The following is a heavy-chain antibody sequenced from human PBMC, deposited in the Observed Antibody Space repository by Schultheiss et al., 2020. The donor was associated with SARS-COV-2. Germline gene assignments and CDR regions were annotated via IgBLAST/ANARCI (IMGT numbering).Heavy chain of an antibody. D-gene: IGHD6-13*01. CDR3: ASHGSDSSSWFAIYYYYGMDV. Sequence: GESLKISCAASGFTFSSYGMHWVRQAPGKGLEWVAVIWYDGSNKHYADSVKGRITISRDNSKNTLYLQMNSLRAEDTAVYYCASHGSDSSSWFAIYYYYGMDVWGQGTTVTVSS. V-gene: IGHV3-33*01. J-gene: IGHJ6*02. CDR1: GFTFSSYG. CDR2: IWYDGSNK.